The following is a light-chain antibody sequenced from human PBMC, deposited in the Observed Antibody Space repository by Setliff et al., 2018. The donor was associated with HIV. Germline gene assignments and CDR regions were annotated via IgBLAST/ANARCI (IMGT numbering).Light chain of an antibody. CDR2: GAS. V-gene: IGKV3-15*01. J-gene: IGKJ4*01. CDR3: QQYNDWPPLT. CDR1: QSVGSN. Sequence: EIVMTQSPTTLSVSPGDGATLSCRASQSVGSNLAWYQQIPGQAPRLLIYGASTRATGIPARFTGFGSGTEFTLTISSLQSEDFAVYYCQQYNDWPPLTVGGGTKVDIK.